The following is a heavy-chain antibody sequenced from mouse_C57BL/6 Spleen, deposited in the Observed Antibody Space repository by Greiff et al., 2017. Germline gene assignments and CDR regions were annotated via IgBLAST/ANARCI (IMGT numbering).Heavy chain of an antibody. J-gene: IGHJ1*03. CDR3: ARSFITKGYFDV. D-gene: IGHD1-1*01. Sequence: QVQLQQPGAELVMPGASVKLSCKASGYTFTSYWMHWVKQRPGQGLEWIGEIDPSDSYTNYNQKFKGKSTLTVDKSSSTAYMQLSSLTSEDSAVYYCARSFITKGYFDVWGTGTTVTVSS. CDR2: IDPSDSYT. V-gene: IGHV1-69*01. CDR1: GYTFTSYW.